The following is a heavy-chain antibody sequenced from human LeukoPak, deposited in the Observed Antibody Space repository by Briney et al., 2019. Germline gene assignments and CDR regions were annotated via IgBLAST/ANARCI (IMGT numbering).Heavy chain of an antibody. V-gene: IGHV3-9*01. Sequence: AGGSLRLSCAASGFTFDDYAMHWVRQAPGKGLEWVSGISWNSGSIGYADSVKGRFTISRDNAKNSLYLQMNSLRAEDTALYYCAKDFCSSTSCYEGLDYWGQGTLVTVSS. J-gene: IGHJ4*02. CDR2: ISWNSGSI. CDR1: GFTFDDYA. CDR3: AKDFCSSTSCYEGLDY. D-gene: IGHD2-2*01.